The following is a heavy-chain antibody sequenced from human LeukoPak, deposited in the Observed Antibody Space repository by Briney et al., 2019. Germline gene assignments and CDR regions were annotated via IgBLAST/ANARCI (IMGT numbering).Heavy chain of an antibody. CDR3: AMATTLFADY. D-gene: IGHD5-24*01. V-gene: IGHV3-53*01. Sequence: GGSLRLSCAAPGFTVSSNYMSWVRQAPGKGLEWVSVIYSGGSTYYADSVKGRFTISRDSSKNTLYLQMNSLRAEDTAVYYCAMATTLFADYWGQGTLVTVSS. CDR2: IYSGGST. J-gene: IGHJ4*02. CDR1: GFTVSSNY.